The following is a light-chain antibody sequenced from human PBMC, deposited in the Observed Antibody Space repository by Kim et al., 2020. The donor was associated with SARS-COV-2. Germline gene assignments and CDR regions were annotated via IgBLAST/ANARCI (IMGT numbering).Light chain of an antibody. V-gene: IGLV3-21*04. CDR2: YDN. CDR3: QVWDSSSDHPV. J-gene: IGLJ3*02. CDR1: NIGTKS. Sequence: PGKTARLTCGGNNIGTKSVHGYQQRPGLAPVLVIYYDNGRPSALPERFSGSNAGNTATLTISRVEAGDEADYYCQVWDSSSDHPVFGGGTQLTVL.